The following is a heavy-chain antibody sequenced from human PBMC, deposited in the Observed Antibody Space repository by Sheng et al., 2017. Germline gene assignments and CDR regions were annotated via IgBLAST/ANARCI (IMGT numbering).Heavy chain of an antibody. D-gene: IGHD3-10*01. J-gene: IGHJ4*02. V-gene: IGHV3-48*03. Sequence: EVQLVEFGGGLGQPGGSLRLSCAASGFSFSNYEMNWVRQAPGKGLEWVSYMSNSGSIIHYADSVKGRFTISRDNAKNSLFLQMSSLRVEDTGVYYCARDSGSSGYLDYVGPGNPGHRLL. CDR3: ARDSGSSGYLDY. CDR1: GFSFSNYE. CDR2: MSNSGSII.